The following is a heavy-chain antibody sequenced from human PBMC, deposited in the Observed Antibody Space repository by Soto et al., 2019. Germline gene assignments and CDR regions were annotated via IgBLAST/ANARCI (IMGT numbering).Heavy chain of an antibody. Sequence: GSLRLSCAASGFNFSSYCMHWVRQAPGKGLVWVSRINSDGSSTSYADSVKGRFTISRDNAKNTLYLQMNSLRAEDTAVYYCAREMATHYYGMDVWGQGTTVTVSS. V-gene: IGHV3-74*01. D-gene: IGHD5-12*01. J-gene: IGHJ6*02. CDR2: INSDGSST. CDR1: GFNFSSYC. CDR3: AREMATHYYGMDV.